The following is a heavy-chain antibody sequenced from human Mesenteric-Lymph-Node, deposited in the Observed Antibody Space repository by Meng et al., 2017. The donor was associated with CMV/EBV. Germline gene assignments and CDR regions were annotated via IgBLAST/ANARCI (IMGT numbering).Heavy chain of an antibody. V-gene: IGHV3-74*03. J-gene: IGHJ2*01. D-gene: IGHD2-8*02. CDR3: VRSTAYWYFDL. CDR1: GFTFSSFW. Sequence: SCAASGFTFSSFWIHWVRQGQGVGLVWVSRINVGGPTTQYADFVKGRFTISRDNAKNTLYLQMNNLTADDTAVYYCVRSTAYWYFDLWGRGTLVTVSS. CDR2: INVGGPTT.